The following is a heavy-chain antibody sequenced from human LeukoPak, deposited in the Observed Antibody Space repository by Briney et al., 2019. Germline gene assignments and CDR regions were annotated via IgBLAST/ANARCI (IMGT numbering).Heavy chain of an antibody. J-gene: IGHJ4*02. D-gene: IGHD1-1*01. CDR2: IRSKAYGETA. CDR3: TRDRGAYNLYDY. V-gene: IGHV3-49*03. CDR1: GFTFGDYA. Sequence: GGSMRLSCTASGFTFGDYAMSWIRQAPGKGLEWVGFIRSKAYGETADYAASVKGRFTISRDDSKAIAYLQMNSLKTEDTAVYHCTRDRGAYNLYDYWGQGALVTVSS.